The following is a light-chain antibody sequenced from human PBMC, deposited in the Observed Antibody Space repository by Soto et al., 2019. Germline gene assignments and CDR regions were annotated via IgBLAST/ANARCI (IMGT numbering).Light chain of an antibody. CDR3: SSHAGSNSFYV. J-gene: IGLJ1*01. Sequence: QSALTQPPSASGSPGQSVTISCTGTSSDGGGYNYVSWYQQHPGKAPKLMIYEVSKRPSGVPDRFSGSKSGNTASLTVSGLQAEDEADYYCSSHAGSNSFYVFGTGTKVTVL. CDR2: EVS. CDR1: SSDGGGYNY. V-gene: IGLV2-8*01.